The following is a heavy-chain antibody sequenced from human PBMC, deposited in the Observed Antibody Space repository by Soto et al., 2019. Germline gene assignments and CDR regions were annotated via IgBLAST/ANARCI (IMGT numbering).Heavy chain of an antibody. CDR1: GYTFIDYY. Sequence: ASVKVSCKASGYTFIDYYMHWVRQAPGQGLEWLGWISTYNGNTNSAPRLQGRLTLTTDTSTNTAYMELRSLTSDDTAVYYCARDERDSCSGGDCFYFDYWGQGTLVTVSS. D-gene: IGHD2-21*02. V-gene: IGHV1-18*04. CDR2: ISTYNGNT. CDR3: ARDERDSCSGGDCFYFDY. J-gene: IGHJ4*02.